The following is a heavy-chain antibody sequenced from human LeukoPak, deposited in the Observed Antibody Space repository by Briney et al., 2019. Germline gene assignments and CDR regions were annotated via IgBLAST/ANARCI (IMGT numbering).Heavy chain of an antibody. CDR1: GLTFSNYA. Sequence: SGGSLRLSCAASGLTFSNYAMTWVRQAPGKGLEWVSGLSWNGGSTGYADSVKGRFTISRDNAKNSLYLQMNSLRAEDTALYYCARDPDYGDYIWDAFDIWGQGTLVTVSS. J-gene: IGHJ3*02. V-gene: IGHV3-20*04. CDR2: LSWNGGST. CDR3: ARDPDYGDYIWDAFDI. D-gene: IGHD4-17*01.